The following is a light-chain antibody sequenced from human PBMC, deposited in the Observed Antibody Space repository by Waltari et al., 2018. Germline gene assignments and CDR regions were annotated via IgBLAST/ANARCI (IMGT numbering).Light chain of an antibody. J-gene: IGKJ1*01. V-gene: IGKV3-20*01. CDR2: DTS. CDR3: QQYGNTPRT. CDR1: QSVRRNF. Sequence: EIVLTQSPGTLSLSPGERATLPCRANQSVRRNFLAWYQQKPGQAPRLLIYDTSSRASGIPDRFSGSGSGTDFTLTISSLEPEDIGTFYCQQYGNTPRTFGQGTKVEIK.